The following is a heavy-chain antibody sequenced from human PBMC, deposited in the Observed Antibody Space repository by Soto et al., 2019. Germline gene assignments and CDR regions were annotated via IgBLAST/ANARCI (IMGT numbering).Heavy chain of an antibody. Sequence: EVQLVESGGGLVQPGGSLRLSCAASGFTFSSYWMHWVRQAPGKGLVWVSRINSDGSSTSYADSVKGRFTISRDNAKNTLYLQMNSLRAEHKAVYYCARITFGGVISPADYWGQGTLVTVSS. D-gene: IGHD3-16*01. J-gene: IGHJ4*02. CDR3: ARITFGGVISPADY. CDR2: INSDGSST. CDR1: GFTFSSYW. V-gene: IGHV3-74*01.